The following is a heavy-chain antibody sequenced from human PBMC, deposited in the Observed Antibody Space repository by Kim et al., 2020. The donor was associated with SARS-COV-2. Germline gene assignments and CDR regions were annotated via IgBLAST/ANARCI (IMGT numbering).Heavy chain of an antibody. CDR1: GGTFSSYT. D-gene: IGHD6-19*01. J-gene: IGHJ5*02. V-gene: IGHV1-69*02. Sequence: SVKVSCKASGGTFSSYTISWVRQAPGQGLEWMGRIIPILGIANYAQKFQGRVTITADKSTSTAYMELSSLRSEDTAVYYCARSIAVAGTRWFDPWGQGTLVTVSS. CDR2: IIPILGIA. CDR3: ARSIAVAGTRWFDP.